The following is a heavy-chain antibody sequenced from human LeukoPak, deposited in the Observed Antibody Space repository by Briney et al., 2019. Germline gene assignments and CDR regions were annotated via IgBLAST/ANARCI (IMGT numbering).Heavy chain of an antibody. J-gene: IGHJ6*02. CDR3: ARDGIAVAGTFVYYYGMDV. CDR1: GGTFISYA. D-gene: IGHD6-19*01. Sequence: ASVKVSGKASGGTFISYAISWVRQAPGQGLEWMGGIIPIFGTANYAQKFQGRVTITADESTSTAYMELSSLRSEDTAVYYCARDGIAVAGTFVYYYGMDVWGQGTTVTVSS. CDR2: IIPIFGTA. V-gene: IGHV1-69*01.